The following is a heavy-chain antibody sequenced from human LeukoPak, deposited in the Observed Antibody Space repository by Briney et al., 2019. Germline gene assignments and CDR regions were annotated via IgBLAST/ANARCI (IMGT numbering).Heavy chain of an antibody. Sequence: SETLSLTCTVSGGSINYYYWMWIRQPPGKGLEWIGYIYYSGGTHYNPSLKSRVTMLVDTSKNQFSLKLTAVTAADTAVYYCARRDYALDYWGQGTLVTVSS. CDR1: GGSINYYY. D-gene: IGHD4-17*01. V-gene: IGHV4-59*01. CDR2: IYYSGGT. CDR3: ARRDYALDY. J-gene: IGHJ4*02.